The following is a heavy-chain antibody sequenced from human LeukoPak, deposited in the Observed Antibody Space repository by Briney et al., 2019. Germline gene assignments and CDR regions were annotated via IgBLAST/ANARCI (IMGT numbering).Heavy chain of an antibody. D-gene: IGHD1-26*01. Sequence: PGGSLRLSCAASGFTFTGYGMHWVRQVPGKGVEWVAVIWYDGSNKYYADSVKGRFTISRDNSKNTLYLQMNSLRAEDTAVYYCARVFSIVGAIGYFDYWGQGTLVTVSS. CDR1: GFTFTGYG. J-gene: IGHJ4*02. CDR2: IWYDGSNK. CDR3: ARVFSIVGAIGYFDY. V-gene: IGHV3-33*01.